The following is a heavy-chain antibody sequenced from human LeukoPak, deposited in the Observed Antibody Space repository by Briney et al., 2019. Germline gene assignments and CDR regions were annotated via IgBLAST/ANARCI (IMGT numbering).Heavy chain of an antibody. V-gene: IGHV1-8*01. CDR1: GCTFTSYD. CDR2: MNPNSGNT. CDR3: ARAITYYDILTGYPIGDYYMDV. J-gene: IGHJ6*03. D-gene: IGHD3-9*01. Sequence: ASVKVSCKASGCTFTSYDINWVRQATGQGLEWMGWMNPNSGNTGYAQKFQGRVTMTRNTSISTAYMELSSLRSEDTAVYYCARAITYYDILTGYPIGDYYMDVWGKGTTVTVSS.